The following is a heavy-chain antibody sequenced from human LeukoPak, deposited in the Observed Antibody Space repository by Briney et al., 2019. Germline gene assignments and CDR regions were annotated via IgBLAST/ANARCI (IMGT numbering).Heavy chain of an antibody. D-gene: IGHD6-6*01. CDR1: GFTFSNVW. CDR3: TTSEYLHAFDI. J-gene: IGHJ3*02. V-gene: IGHV3-15*01. Sequence: PGGSLRLSCAASGFTFSNVWMTWVRQAPGKGLEWVGRIKRKTEGESTDYAAPVKGRFTISRDDSKNTLYLQMNSLRTEDTAVYYCTTSEYLHAFDIWGRGTMVTVSS. CDR2: IKRKTEGEST.